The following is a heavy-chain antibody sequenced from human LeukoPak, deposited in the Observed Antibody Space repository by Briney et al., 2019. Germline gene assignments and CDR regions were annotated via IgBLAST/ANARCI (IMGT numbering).Heavy chain of an antibody. CDR3: ARGVATNAAFDY. CDR1: GGSISSGDYY. Sequence: PSQTLSLTCTVSGGSISSGDYYWSWIRQPPGKGLEWIGYIYYSGSTYYNPSLESRVTISVDTSKNQFSLKLSSVTAADTAVYYCARGVATNAAFDYWGQGTLVTVSS. V-gene: IGHV4-30-4*01. D-gene: IGHD5-12*01. J-gene: IGHJ4*02. CDR2: IYYSGST.